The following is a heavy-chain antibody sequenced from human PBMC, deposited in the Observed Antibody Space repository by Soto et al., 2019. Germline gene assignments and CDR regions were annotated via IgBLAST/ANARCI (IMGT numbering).Heavy chain of an antibody. V-gene: IGHV3-33*01. CDR3: ARVHQYDILXXYYGYFDY. CDR1: GFTFSSYG. Sequence: QVQLVESGGGVVQPGRSLRLSCAASGFTFSSYGMHWVRQAPGKGLEWVAVIWYDGSNKYYADSVKGRFTISRDNSKNTLYLQMNSLRAEDTAVYYCARVHQYDILXXYYGYFDYWGQGTLVTVSS. D-gene: IGHD3-9*01. J-gene: IGHJ4*02. CDR2: IWYDGSNK.